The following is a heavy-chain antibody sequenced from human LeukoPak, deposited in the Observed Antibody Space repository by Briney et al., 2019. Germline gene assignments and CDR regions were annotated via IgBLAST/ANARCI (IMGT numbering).Heavy chain of an antibody. CDR2: ISGSGGST. CDR3: AKGGRDGYISYFDY. Sequence: GGSLRLSCAASGFTHSSYAMSWAGQAPGKGLEWVSAISGSGGSTYYADSVKGRFTISRDNSKNTLYLQMNSLRAEDTAVYYCAKGGRDGYISYFDYWGQGTLVTVSS. V-gene: IGHV3-23*01. CDR1: GFTHSSYA. D-gene: IGHD5-24*01. J-gene: IGHJ4*02.